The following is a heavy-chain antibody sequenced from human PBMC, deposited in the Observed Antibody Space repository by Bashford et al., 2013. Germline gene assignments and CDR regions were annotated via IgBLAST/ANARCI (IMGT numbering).Heavy chain of an antibody. Sequence: SETLSLTCTVSGASVSSSSYHWGWIRQSPGKGLEWIGFVYSSGYTHYNPSLRSRVSISLDTSKNQFSLKLSSVTAADTAVYYCARASEYLWSAFDVVGPGDNGHRLL. CDR1: GASVSSSSYH. CDR2: VYSSGYT. D-gene: IGHD2/OR15-2a*01. CDR3: ARASEYLWSAFDV. V-gene: IGHV4-39*01. J-gene: IGHJ3*01.